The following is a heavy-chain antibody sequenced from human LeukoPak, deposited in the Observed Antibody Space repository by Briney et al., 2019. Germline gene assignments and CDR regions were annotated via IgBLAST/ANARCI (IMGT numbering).Heavy chain of an antibody. D-gene: IGHD6-19*01. Sequence: GRSLRLSCAASGFIFSSHSMSWVRHAPGKGLEWVSAISGSVGSTYYADCVKGRLTISRDNSKNTLYLQMNSLRAEDTAVYYCATDRYPGIAVAVGDDWGQGTLVTVSS. CDR3: ATDRYPGIAVAVGDD. J-gene: IGHJ4*02. V-gene: IGHV3-23*01. CDR1: GFIFSSHS. CDR2: ISGSVGST.